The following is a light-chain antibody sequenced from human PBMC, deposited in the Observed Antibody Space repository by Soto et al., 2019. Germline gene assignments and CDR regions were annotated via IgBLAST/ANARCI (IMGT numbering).Light chain of an antibody. J-gene: IGLJ3*02. CDR1: SSDVGSYNP. V-gene: IGLV2-23*01. Sequence: QSALTQPASVSGSPGQSITISCTGTSSDVGSYNPVSWYQQHPGKAPKLMIYEGSKRPSGVSYRFSGSKSGNTASLTISGLRAEDEAHYYCCSYARSTTSWVFGGGTKVTVL. CDR2: EGS. CDR3: CSYARSTTSWV.